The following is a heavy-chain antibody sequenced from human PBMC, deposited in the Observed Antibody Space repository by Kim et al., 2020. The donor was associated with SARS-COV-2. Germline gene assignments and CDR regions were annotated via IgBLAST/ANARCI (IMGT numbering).Heavy chain of an antibody. CDR1: GFTFSNAW. J-gene: IGHJ3*02. CDR3: TTDPATPYDSSGYYYHDAFDI. CDR2: IKSKTDGGTT. D-gene: IGHD3-22*01. Sequence: GGSLRLSCAASGFTFSNAWMSWVRQAPGKGLEWVGRIKSKTDGGTTDYAAPVKGRFTISRDDSKNTLYLQMNSLKTEDTAVYYCTTDPATPYDSSGYYYHDAFDIWGQGTMVTVSS. V-gene: IGHV3-15*01.